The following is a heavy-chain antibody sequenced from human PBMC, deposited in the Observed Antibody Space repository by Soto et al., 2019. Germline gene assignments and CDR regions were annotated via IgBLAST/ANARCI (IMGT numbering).Heavy chain of an antibody. D-gene: IGHD2-21*02. CDR3: ARPRTGDYPSTY. CDR1: GGSFSRSS. Sequence: QVQLVQSGAEVKKRESSVKVSCKASGGSFSRSSISWVRQAHGQGLEWMGRIVPLSGTADYAQKFQGRGTVTAEDSTSTATMYLISLTSENTAIYYCARPRTGDYPSTYWG. J-gene: IGHJ4*01. V-gene: IGHV1-69*01. CDR2: IVPLSGTA.